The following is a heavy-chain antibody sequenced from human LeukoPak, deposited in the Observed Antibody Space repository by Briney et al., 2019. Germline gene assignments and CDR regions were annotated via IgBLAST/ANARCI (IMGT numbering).Heavy chain of an antibody. Sequence: SETLSLTCTVSGGSISSNYWSWIRQPPGKGLEWIGHIYYSGSTNYNPSLKSRVSISIDTSKNQFSLKVTSVSAADTAVYYCSTESMYYYDSSGYSVVDFSGQGQLVTVSS. D-gene: IGHD3-22*01. V-gene: IGHV4-59*01. J-gene: IGHJ4*02. CDR2: IYYSGST. CDR3: STESMYYYDSSGYSVVDF. CDR1: GGSISSNY.